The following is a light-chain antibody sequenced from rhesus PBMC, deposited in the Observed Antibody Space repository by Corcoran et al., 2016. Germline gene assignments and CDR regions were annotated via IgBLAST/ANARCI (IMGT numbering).Light chain of an antibody. CDR2: EAS. J-gene: IGKJ2*01. CDR3: QHYYSSPYS. V-gene: IGKV1-21*01. Sequence: DIQMTQSPSSLSASVGDRVTITCRASQGITNDLAWYQQKPGETPNLLIYEASSLQSGTPSRFSGSGSGTDFTLSISSLQSVDFGTYYCQHYYSSPYSFGQGTKVEIK. CDR1: QGITND.